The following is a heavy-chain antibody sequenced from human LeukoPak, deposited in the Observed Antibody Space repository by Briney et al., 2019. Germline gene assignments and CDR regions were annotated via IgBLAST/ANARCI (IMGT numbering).Heavy chain of an antibody. V-gene: IGHV3-73*01. CDR3: TGHSSANGDYYFDS. CDR1: GFIFSDSA. Sequence: GGSLRLSCAASGFIFSDSAMHWVRQASGKGLEWVGRIRSKANSFATSYGETVKGRFTVSRDDSKNTAYLQMNSLKTEDTAVHYCTGHSSANGDYYFDSWGQGTPVTVSS. D-gene: IGHD4-17*01. J-gene: IGHJ4*02. CDR2: IRSKANSFAT.